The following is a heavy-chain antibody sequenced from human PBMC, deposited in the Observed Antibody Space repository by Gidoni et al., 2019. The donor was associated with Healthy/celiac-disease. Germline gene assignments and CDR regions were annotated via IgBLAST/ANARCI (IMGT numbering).Heavy chain of an antibody. D-gene: IGHD5-18*01. CDR3: ARGTYSSGYSRGGYYYGMDV. V-gene: IGHV4-34*01. J-gene: IGHJ6*02. Sequence: QVQLQQWGAGLLKPSETLSLTCAVYGGSFSDYYWHWIRRPPGKGLEWIGEINHGGSTNYNPSLKSRVTISVDTSKNQFSLKLSSVTAADTAVYYCARGTYSSGYSRGGYYYGMDVWGQGTTVTVSS. CDR1: GGSFSDYY. CDR2: INHGGST.